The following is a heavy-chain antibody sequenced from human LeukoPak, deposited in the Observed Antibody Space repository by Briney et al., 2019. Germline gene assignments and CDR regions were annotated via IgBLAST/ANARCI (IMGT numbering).Heavy chain of an antibody. D-gene: IGHD5-18*01. Sequence: GGSLRLSCAVYRFSFTSYGINWVRQAPGKGLEWVSFISSGSNYIYYADSVKGRFTISRDNAMNSLYLQMNSLRAEDTAVYYCARAGDNTTMVTQWGQGTLVTVSS. CDR1: RFSFTSYG. CDR3: ARAGDNTTMVTQ. CDR2: ISSGSNYI. V-gene: IGHV3-21*01. J-gene: IGHJ4*02.